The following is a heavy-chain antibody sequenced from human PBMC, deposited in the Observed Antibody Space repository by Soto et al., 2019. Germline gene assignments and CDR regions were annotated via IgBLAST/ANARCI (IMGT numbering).Heavy chain of an antibody. CDR2: ITGNGVST. Sequence: PGGSLRLSCAVSGFTFSNYAMAWVRQAPGKGLEYVSSITGNGVSTYYAHSVKGRFTISRDNSKNMLYVQMNSLTAEDTAIYYCAKFGASNTVIPTVFDPQGQGTLVTVSS. CDR3: AKFGASNTVIPTVFDP. J-gene: IGHJ5*02. V-gene: IGHV3-23*01. CDR1: GFTFSNYA. D-gene: IGHD2-15*01.